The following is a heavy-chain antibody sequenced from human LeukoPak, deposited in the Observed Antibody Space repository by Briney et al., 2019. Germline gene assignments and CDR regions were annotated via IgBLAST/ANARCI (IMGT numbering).Heavy chain of an antibody. J-gene: IGHJ3*02. CDR2: INHSGST. Sequence: SETPSLTCAVYGGSFSGYYWSWIRQPPGKGLEWIGEINHSGSTNYNPSLKSRVTISVDTSKNQFSLKLSSVTAADTAVYYCARSLAVAGEQYDAFDIWGQGTMVTVSS. V-gene: IGHV4-34*01. CDR1: GGSFSGYY. CDR3: ARSLAVAGEQYDAFDI. D-gene: IGHD6-19*01.